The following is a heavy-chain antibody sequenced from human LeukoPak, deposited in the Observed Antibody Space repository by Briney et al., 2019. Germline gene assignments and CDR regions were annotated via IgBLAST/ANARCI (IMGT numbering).Heavy chain of an antibody. CDR2: INSSSSGV. V-gene: IGHV3-48*01. D-gene: IGHD3-22*01. CDR1: GLTFSVYS. Sequence: GGSLRLSCAVSGLTFSVYSMNWVRQAPGKGLEWISYINSSSSGVYYADSVKGRFTISRDNAKNTLYLQMNSLRSEDTAVYYCARDRYFDTSGYSRGQDYWGQGTLVTVSP. CDR3: ARDRYFDTSGYSRGQDY. J-gene: IGHJ4*02.